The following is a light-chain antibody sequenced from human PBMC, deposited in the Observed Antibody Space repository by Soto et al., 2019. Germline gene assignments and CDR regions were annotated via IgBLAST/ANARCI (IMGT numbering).Light chain of an antibody. CDR3: TSYAGGNNV. Sequence: QSALTQPPSASGSPGQSVTISCTGTSSDVGGYNYVSWYQQHPGKVPKLMFDEVNKRSSAVPDRFSGSKSGNTASLTVSGLQAEDEADYYCTSYAGGNNVFGTGTKVTVL. V-gene: IGLV2-8*01. J-gene: IGLJ1*01. CDR1: SSDVGGYNY. CDR2: EVN.